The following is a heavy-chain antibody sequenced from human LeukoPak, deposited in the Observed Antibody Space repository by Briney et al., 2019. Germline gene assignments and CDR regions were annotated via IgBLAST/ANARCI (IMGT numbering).Heavy chain of an antibody. CDR2: IDYDGGSG. V-gene: IGHV3-23*01. Sequence: GGSLRLSCAASELTFITYGMTWVRQAPGKGLEWVSSIDYDGGSGHYADSVKGRFTISRDNSNNTLFLHLNSLRGEDTAVYYCTRNSGWYGLSWGQGTLVTVSS. D-gene: IGHD6-19*01. CDR3: TRNSGWYGLS. CDR1: ELTFITYG. J-gene: IGHJ1*01.